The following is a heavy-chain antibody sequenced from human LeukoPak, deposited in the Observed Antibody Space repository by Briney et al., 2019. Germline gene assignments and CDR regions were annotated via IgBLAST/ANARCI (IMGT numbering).Heavy chain of an antibody. J-gene: IGHJ6*03. V-gene: IGHV3-23*01. Sequence: GGSLRLSCAASGFTFNTYGMTWVRQAPGKGLEWVSAITSSGGSTYYADSVKGRFTISRDNAKNSLYLQMNSLRAEDTAVYYCARDGLAYCSSTSCYYYYYMDVWGKGTTVTISS. D-gene: IGHD2-2*01. CDR1: GFTFNTYG. CDR2: ITSSGGST. CDR3: ARDGLAYCSSTSCYYYYYMDV.